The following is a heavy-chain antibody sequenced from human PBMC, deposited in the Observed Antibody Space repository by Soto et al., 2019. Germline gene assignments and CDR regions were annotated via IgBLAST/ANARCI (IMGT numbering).Heavy chain of an antibody. D-gene: IGHD2-15*01. CDR2: MNSDGSST. Sequence: EVQLVESGGGLVQSGGSLRLSCAVSGFTLSSYWMHWVRQVPGKGLVWVSRMNSDGSSTSYADSVKGRFTISRDNAKNTLYLQMNSLRADDTGLYYCARVGCSGGSCIDYWGQGTLVTVTS. CDR3: ARVGCSGGSCIDY. CDR1: GFTLSSYW. V-gene: IGHV3-74*01. J-gene: IGHJ4*02.